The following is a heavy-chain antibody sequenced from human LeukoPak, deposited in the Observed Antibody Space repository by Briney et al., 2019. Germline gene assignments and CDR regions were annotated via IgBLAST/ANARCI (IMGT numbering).Heavy chain of an antibody. CDR3: ARVSRGIAAAGMTYYFDY. CDR1: GGTFSSYA. D-gene: IGHD6-13*01. Sequence: ASVKVSCKASGGTFSSYAISWVRQATGQGLEWMGWMNPNSGNTGYAQKFQGRVTMTRNTSISTAYMELSSLRSEYTAVYYCARVSRGIAAAGMTYYFDYWGQGTLVTVSS. CDR2: MNPNSGNT. J-gene: IGHJ4*02. V-gene: IGHV1-8*02.